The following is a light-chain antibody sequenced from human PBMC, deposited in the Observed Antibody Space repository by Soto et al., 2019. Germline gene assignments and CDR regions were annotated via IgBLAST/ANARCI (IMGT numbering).Light chain of an antibody. CDR1: QSISSW. Sequence: DIQMTQSPSSVSASIGDRATXTCRASQSISSWLAWYQQKPGKDPKLLIYKASSLESGVPSRFSGSGSGTEFTLTISSLQPDDFATYYCQQYNSYSVFGQGTKLDIK. J-gene: IGKJ1*01. CDR2: KAS. V-gene: IGKV1-5*03. CDR3: QQYNSYSV.